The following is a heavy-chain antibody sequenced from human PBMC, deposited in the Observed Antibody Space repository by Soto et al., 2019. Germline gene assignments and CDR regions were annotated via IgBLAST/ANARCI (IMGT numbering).Heavy chain of an antibody. V-gene: IGHV3-23*01. Sequence: GGSMRVSCAAAGFPFSSNARSWFRQAPGKGRGWVSAISGSGGSTYYADSVKGRFTISRDNSKNTLYLQMNSLRAEDTAVYCCAKDKGSSSWTHQAKPYYGMDVWGQGTTVTVSS. J-gene: IGHJ6*02. D-gene: IGHD6-13*01. CDR1: GFPFSSNA. CDR3: AKDKGSSSWTHQAKPYYGMDV. CDR2: ISGSGGST.